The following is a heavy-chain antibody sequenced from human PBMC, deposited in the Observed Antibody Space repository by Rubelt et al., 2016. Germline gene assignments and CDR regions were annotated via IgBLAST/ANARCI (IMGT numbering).Heavy chain of an antibody. CDR3: AREGGYDFGGDY. D-gene: IGHD5-12*01. CDR2: ISGGGTTT. CDR1: GFTFSSYS. V-gene: IGHV3-48*01. J-gene: IGHJ4*02. Sequence: EVQLVESGGGLVQPGGSLRLSCAASGFTFSSYSMNWVRQAPGKGLEWVSYISGGGTTTYYADSVKGRFSIARDDAKKSLYLQMNRLGVEDTAVYYCAREGGYDFGGDYWGQGTLVTVSS.